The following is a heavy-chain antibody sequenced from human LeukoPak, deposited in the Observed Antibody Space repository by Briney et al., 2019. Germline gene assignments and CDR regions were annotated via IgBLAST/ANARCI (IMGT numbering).Heavy chain of an antibody. Sequence: VASVKVSCKVSGYTLTELSMHWVRQAPGKGLEWMGGFDPEDGETIYAQKFQGRVTMTTDTSTSTAYMELRSLRSDDTAVYYCARDGGGEYYYDSSPTFDYWGQGTLVTVSS. CDR3: ARDGGGEYYYDSSPTFDY. V-gene: IGHV1-24*01. CDR2: FDPEDGET. D-gene: IGHD3-22*01. J-gene: IGHJ4*02. CDR1: GYTLTELS.